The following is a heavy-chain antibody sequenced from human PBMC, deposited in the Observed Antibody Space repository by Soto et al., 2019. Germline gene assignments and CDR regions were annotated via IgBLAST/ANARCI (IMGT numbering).Heavy chain of an antibody. J-gene: IGHJ5*02. CDR3: ARLRWEPAKNSLHP. V-gene: IGHV4-30-4*01. D-gene: IGHD1-26*01. CDR1: GGSISSADHY. Sequence: SETLSLTCSVSGGSISSADHYWTWIRQPPGKGLEWMGYIYHSGNTHYNPSLKSRITISIDTSTNRFSLNLTSVTAADTAVYFCARLRWEPAKNSLHPSGQGPLVTVSS. CDR2: IYHSGNT.